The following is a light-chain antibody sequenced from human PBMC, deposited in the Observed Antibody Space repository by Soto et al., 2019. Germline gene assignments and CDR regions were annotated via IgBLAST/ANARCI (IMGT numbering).Light chain of an antibody. V-gene: IGKV1-39*01. CDR1: QPIDTS. Sequence: DIQMTQAPSSPSASVGDRVTITCRASQPIDTSLNWYQQKPGNAPRLLIYAASSLQSGVPLRFSGSGSGTDFTLTISSLQPEDFATYYCQQSYSSTFSFGPGTTVDIK. J-gene: IGKJ3*01. CDR3: QQSYSSTFS. CDR2: AAS.